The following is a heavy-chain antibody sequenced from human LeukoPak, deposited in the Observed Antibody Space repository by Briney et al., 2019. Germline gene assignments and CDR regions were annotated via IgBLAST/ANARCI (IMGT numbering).Heavy chain of an antibody. D-gene: IGHD3-10*02. CDR1: GFPVSSNY. CDR3: ASNYYVTKATFDI. J-gene: IGHJ3*02. V-gene: IGHV3-53*01. Sequence: GGSLLLSCAASGFPVSSNYMSWVRQAPGKGLEWVSVIYSGGSTYYADSVKGRFTISRDKSKNMLYLQMNSLRAEDTAVYYCASNYYVTKATFDIWGQGTMVTVSS. CDR2: IYSGGST.